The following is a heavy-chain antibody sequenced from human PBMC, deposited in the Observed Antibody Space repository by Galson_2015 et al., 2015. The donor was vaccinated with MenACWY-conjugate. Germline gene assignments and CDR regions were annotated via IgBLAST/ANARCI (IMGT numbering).Heavy chain of an antibody. V-gene: IGHV3-21*01. J-gene: IGHJ6*02. CDR2: ISTDGSYK. Sequence: SLRLSCAASGFTFSNYYMNWVRQAPGQGLEWVAIISTDGSYKYYVDSVKGRFTISRDNAKNSLYLEMNSLRSEDTGVYYCARGLCCMDVWGQGTPVPVSS. CDR3: ARGLCCMDV. D-gene: IGHD2-15*01. CDR1: GFTFSNYY.